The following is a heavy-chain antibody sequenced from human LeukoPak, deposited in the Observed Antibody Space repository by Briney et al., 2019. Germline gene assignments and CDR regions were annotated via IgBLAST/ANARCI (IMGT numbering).Heavy chain of an antibody. CDR2: IDFEGVDK. CDR3: AKDLHGGYSSDY. J-gene: IGHJ4*02. CDR1: GFTFNNIG. V-gene: IGHV3-30*02. Sequence: GGSLRLSCAASGFTFNNIGMHWVRQAPGKGLEFVSFIDFEGVDKYYADSVKGRFTISKDYSKATLYPQMNSLRPEDTAIYYCAKDLHGGYSSDYWGQGTLVTVSS. D-gene: IGHD4-23*01.